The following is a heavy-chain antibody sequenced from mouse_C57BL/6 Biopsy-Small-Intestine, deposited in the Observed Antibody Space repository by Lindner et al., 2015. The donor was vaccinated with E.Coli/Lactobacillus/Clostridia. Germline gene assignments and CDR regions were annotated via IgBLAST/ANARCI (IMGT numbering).Heavy chain of an antibody. CDR1: GGTFSSYA. V-gene: IGHV1-81*01. CDR2: IIPILGIA. J-gene: IGHJ4*01. Sequence: SVKVSCKASGGTFSSYAISWVRQAPGQGLEWMGRIIPILGIANYAQKFQGRVTITADKSTSTAYMELSGLRSEDTAVYYCARVTEMATNFDYWGQGTLVTVSS. CDR3: ARVTEMATNFDY. D-gene: IGHD2-3*01.